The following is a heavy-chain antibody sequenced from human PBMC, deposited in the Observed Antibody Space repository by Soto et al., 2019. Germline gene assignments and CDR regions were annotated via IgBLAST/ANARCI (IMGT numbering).Heavy chain of an antibody. Sequence: GASVKVSCKASGYTFTRYGLSWVRQAPGHGLEWMGWISGYNGDTNYAQKFQGRVSMTIDTSTTTAYMELRSLTSDYTAVYCCAKNGQPPYYYYGLDVWG. V-gene: IGHV1-18*01. D-gene: IGHD2-8*01. J-gene: IGHJ6*02. CDR2: ISGYNGDT. CDR1: GYTFTRYG. CDR3: AKNGQPPYYYYGLDV.